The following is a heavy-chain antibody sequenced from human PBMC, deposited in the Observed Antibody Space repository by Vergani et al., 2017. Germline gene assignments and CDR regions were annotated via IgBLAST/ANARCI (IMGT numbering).Heavy chain of an antibody. Sequence: EVQLVQSGAEVKKPGESLKISCKGSGYSFTSYWIGWVRQMPGKGLEWMGIIYPGDSDTRYSPSFQGQVTISADKSISTAYLQWSSLKASDTAMYYCARVVGYYGSGTWGYYYYGMDVWGQGTTVTVSS. CDR1: GYSFTSYW. CDR2: IYPGDSDT. D-gene: IGHD3-10*01. V-gene: IGHV5-51*01. J-gene: IGHJ6*02. CDR3: ARVVGYYGSGTWGYYYYGMDV.